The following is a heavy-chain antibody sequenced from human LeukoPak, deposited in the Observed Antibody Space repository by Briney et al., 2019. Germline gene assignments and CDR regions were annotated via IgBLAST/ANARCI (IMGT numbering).Heavy chain of an antibody. CDR1: SYSISISSGYY. CDR3: ARRKGGSDSIDY. Sequence: KPSETLSLTCAVSSYSISISSGYYWDWFRQHPGKGLEWIGTISHIGATYYNPSLKSRVTVSVDTSKNQFSLRLTSVTAADTAIYYCARRKGGSDSIDYWGQGTLVTMSS. J-gene: IGHJ4*02. V-gene: IGHV4-38-2*01. D-gene: IGHD2-21*02. CDR2: ISHIGAT.